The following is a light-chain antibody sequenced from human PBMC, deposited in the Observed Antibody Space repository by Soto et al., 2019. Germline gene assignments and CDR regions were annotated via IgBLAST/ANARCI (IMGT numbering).Light chain of an antibody. V-gene: IGLV2-14*01. J-gene: IGLJ2*01. CDR3: SSYTTTSTVV. CDR2: DVY. CDR1: SSDVGGYDY. Sequence: QCALTQPACVSGSPCQSIAISCTGSSSDVGGYDYVSWFQQYPGKAPSLMLYDVYRRPSGVSYRFSGSKSGNTASLTISGLQTEEGADYYCSSYTTTSTVVVGGGTKVTVL.